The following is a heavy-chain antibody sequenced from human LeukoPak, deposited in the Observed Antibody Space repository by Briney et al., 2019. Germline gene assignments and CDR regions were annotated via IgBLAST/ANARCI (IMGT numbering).Heavy chain of an antibody. CDR3: ARDRHYGDYSSCFDY. CDR2: ISAYNGNT. J-gene: IGHJ4*02. CDR1: GYTFTSYG. D-gene: IGHD4-17*01. Sequence: ASVKVSCKASGYTFTSYGISWVRQAPGQGLEWMGWISAYNGNTNYAQKLQGRVTMTTDTSTSTAYMELRSLRSDDTAVYYCARDRHYGDYSSCFDYWGQGTLVTVSS. V-gene: IGHV1-18*01.